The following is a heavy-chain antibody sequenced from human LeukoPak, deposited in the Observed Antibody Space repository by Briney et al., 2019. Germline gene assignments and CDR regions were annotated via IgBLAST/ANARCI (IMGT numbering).Heavy chain of an antibody. V-gene: IGHV3-30-3*01. CDR1: GFTFSSYA. J-gene: IGHJ3*02. D-gene: IGHD2-2*01. CDR3: ARDSASLIGYCSSTSCYSGAFDI. Sequence: TGGSLRLSCAASGFTFSSYAMHWVRQAPGKGLEWVAVISYDGSNKYYADSMKGRFTISRDNSKNTLYLQMNSLRAEDTAVYYCARDSASLIGYCSSTSCYSGAFDIWGQGTMVTVSS. CDR2: ISYDGSNK.